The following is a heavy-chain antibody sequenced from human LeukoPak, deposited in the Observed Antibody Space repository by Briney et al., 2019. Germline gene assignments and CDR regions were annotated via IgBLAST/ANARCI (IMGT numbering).Heavy chain of an antibody. D-gene: IGHD6-19*01. V-gene: IGHV4-59*01. Sequence: SETLSLTCTVSGDPISNYYWSWIRQSPGKELEWIGYMYNRGSTIYNPSLKSRVTISTDTSKNQFSLRLTSVTAADTAVYYCARAEKAVTGTLDSWGQGTLITVSS. CDR2: MYNRGST. CDR3: ARAEKAVTGTLDS. J-gene: IGHJ4*02. CDR1: GDPISNYY.